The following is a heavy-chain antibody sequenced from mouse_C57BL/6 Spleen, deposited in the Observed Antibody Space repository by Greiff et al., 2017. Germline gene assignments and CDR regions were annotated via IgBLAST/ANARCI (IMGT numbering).Heavy chain of an antibody. Sequence: VQLQQSGPELVKPGASVKIPCKASGYTFTDYNMDWVKQSHGKSLEWIGDINPNNGGTIYNQKFKGKATLTVDKSSSTAYMELRSLTSEDTAVYYCARENGNYEFAYWGQGTLVTVSA. J-gene: IGHJ3*01. D-gene: IGHD2-1*01. CDR3: ARENGNYEFAY. CDR1: GYTFTDYN. V-gene: IGHV1-18*01. CDR2: INPNNGGT.